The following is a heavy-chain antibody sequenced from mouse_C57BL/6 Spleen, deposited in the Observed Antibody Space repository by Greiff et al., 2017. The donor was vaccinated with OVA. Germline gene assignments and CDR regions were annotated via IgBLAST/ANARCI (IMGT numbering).Heavy chain of an antibody. J-gene: IGHJ2*01. Sequence: QVQLQQPGAELVRPGSSVKLSCKASGYTFTSYWMDWVKQRPGQGLEWIGNIYPSDSETHYNQKFKDKATLTVDKSSSTAYMQLSSLTSEDSAVYYGARSYYGRYYFDYWGQGTTLTVSS. CDR2: IYPSDSET. D-gene: IGHD1-1*01. CDR1: GYTFTSYW. CDR3: ARSYYGRYYFDY. V-gene: IGHV1-61*01.